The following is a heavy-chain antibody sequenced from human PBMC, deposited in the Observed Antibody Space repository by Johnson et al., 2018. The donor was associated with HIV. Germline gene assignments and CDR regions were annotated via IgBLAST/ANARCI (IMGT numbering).Heavy chain of an antibody. CDR3: AKVDCGGDTCAGYDPFDL. Sequence: VQLVESGGGLVQPGGSLRLSCVGSGFTFSTNWMHWVRQAPGKGLVWVSRINSDGSSTTYADSVRGRFTISRDNAKYTVDLQMNSLRVEETAVYYCAKVDCGGDTCAGYDPFDLWGQGTLVTVSS. CDR2: INSDGSST. J-gene: IGHJ3*01. CDR1: GFTFSTNW. V-gene: IGHV3-74*03. D-gene: IGHD2-21*01.